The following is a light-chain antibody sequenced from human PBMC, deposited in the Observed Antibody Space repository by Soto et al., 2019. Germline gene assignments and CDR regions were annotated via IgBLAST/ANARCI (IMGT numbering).Light chain of an antibody. CDR1: SSDVGGYNY. V-gene: IGLV2-14*01. CDR3: TSYTSSSTWV. J-gene: IGLJ3*02. CDR2: EVS. Sequence: QSALTQPASVSGSPGQSITISCTGTSSDVGGYNYVSWYQQHLGKAPKLMIYEVSNRPSGVSNRFSGSKSGNTASLAISGLQAEDEADYYCTSYTSSSTWVFGGETKLTVL.